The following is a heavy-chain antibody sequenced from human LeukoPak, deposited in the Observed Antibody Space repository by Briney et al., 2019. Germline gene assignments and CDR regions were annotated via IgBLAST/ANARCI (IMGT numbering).Heavy chain of an antibody. Sequence: SETLSLTCTVSGGSISSYYWSWIRQPPGKGLEWIGYIYYSGSTYYNPSLKSRVTISVDTSKNQFSLKLSSVTAADTAVYYCARVLSYYYDSSGSTSPFDYWGQGTLVTVSS. CDR1: GGSISSYY. D-gene: IGHD3-22*01. V-gene: IGHV4-59*08. J-gene: IGHJ4*02. CDR3: ARVLSYYYDSSGSTSPFDY. CDR2: IYYSGST.